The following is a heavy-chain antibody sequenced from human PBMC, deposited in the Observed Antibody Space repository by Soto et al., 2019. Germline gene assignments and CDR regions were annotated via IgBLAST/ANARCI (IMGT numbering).Heavy chain of an antibody. CDR1: GGTFSSYT. J-gene: IGHJ6*02. V-gene: IGHV1-69*02. CDR3: AGPLINMVREGMDV. Sequence: QVQLVQSGAEVKKPGSSVKVSCKASGGTFSSYTISWVRQAPGQGLEWMGRIIPILGIANYAQKFQGRVTTPADKSTSTAYMELSSLRSEDTAVYYCAGPLINMVREGMDVWGQGTTVTVSS. CDR2: IIPILGIA. D-gene: IGHD3-10*01.